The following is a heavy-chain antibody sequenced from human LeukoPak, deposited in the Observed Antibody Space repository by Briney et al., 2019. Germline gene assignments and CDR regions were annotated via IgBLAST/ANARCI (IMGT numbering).Heavy chain of an antibody. CDR1: GFTFSSYS. J-gene: IGHJ4*02. V-gene: IGHV3-21*01. D-gene: IGHD6-19*01. CDR2: ISSSSSYI. CDR3: ARDRYSSGWYADY. Sequence: GGSLRLSCAASGFTFSSYSMNWVRQAPGKGLEWVSSISSSSSYIYYADSVKGRFTISRDNAKNSLYLQMNSLRAEDTAVYYCARDRYSSGWYADYWGQGTLVTVSS.